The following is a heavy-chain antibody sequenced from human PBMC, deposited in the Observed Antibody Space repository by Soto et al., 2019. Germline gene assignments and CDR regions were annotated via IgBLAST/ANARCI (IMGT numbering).Heavy chain of an antibody. D-gene: IGHD3-10*01. CDR3: ARCLAPCITVLRGPPPIRGFDI. J-gene: IGHJ3*02. CDR1: GFLFRSFA. V-gene: IGHV3-21*01. Sequence: GGSLRLSCAGSGFLFRSFAMSCVRQAPGKKLEWVSGISDTGHTSYADSVKGRFTISRDNAKNSLFLQVNSLRAEDTAVYYCARCLAPCITVLRGPPPIRGFDIWGQGTMVTVSS. CDR2: ISDTGHT.